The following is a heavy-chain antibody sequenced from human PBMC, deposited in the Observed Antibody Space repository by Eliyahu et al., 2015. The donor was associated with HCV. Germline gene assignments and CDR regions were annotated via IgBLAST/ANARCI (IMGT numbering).Heavy chain of an antibody. CDR1: GGSISSGSYY. CDR3: ARTSSTGATRGGRPIDY. D-gene: IGHD7-27*01. CDR2: IYTSGST. J-gene: IGHJ4*02. Sequence: QVQLQESGPGLVKPSQTLSLTCTVSGGSISSGSYYWSWIRQPAGKGLEWIGRIYTSGSTNYNPSLKSRVTISVDTSKNQFSLKLSSVTAADTAVYYCARTSSTGATRGGRPIDYWGQGTLVTVSS. V-gene: IGHV4-61*02.